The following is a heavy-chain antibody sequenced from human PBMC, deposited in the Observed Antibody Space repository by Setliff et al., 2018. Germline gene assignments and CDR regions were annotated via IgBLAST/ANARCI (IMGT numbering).Heavy chain of an antibody. CDR1: GGSFSDSH. J-gene: IGHJ4*02. Sequence: LSLTCAVYGGSFSDSHWSWIRQPPGKGLEWIGEIDQGGSTNYNPSLKSRVTISLDTSKNQFSLKLASMTAADTAVYFCARQPSSGAYYNPRPYYFDYWGQGTLVTVSS. D-gene: IGHD3-10*01. CDR3: ARQPSSGAYYNPRPYYFDY. V-gene: IGHV4-34*01. CDR2: IDQGGST.